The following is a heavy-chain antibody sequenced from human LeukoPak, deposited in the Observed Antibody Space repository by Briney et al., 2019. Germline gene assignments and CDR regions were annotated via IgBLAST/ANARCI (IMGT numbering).Heavy chain of an antibody. J-gene: IGHJ4*02. CDR2: IRYDGSNK. D-gene: IGHD1-26*01. Sequence: GGSLRLSCAASGFTFSSYGMHWVRQAPGKGLEWVAFIRYDGSNKYYADSVKGRFTISRDNSKNTLYLQMNSLRAEDTAVYYCAKGETDSGSYFDYWGQGTLVTVSS. CDR3: AKGETDSGSYFDY. V-gene: IGHV3-30*02. CDR1: GFTFSSYG.